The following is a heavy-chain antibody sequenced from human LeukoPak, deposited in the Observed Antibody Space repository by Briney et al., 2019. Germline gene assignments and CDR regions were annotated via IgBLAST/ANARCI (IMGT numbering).Heavy chain of an antibody. CDR2: INGRGTYI. Sequence: GSLRLSCAASGFTFTNTWMNWVRQAPGKGLEWLSYINGRGTYIDYAESLKDRITISRDNAQNSLYLQMNSLRVEDTAVYYCARSGREATEIDYWGQGTLVTVSS. J-gene: IGHJ4*02. CDR1: GFTFTNTW. D-gene: IGHD1-1*01. V-gene: IGHV3-21*06. CDR3: ARSGREATEIDY.